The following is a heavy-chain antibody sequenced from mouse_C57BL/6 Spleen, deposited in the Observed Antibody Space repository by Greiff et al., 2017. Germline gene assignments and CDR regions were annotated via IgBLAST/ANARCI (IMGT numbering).Heavy chain of an antibody. V-gene: IGHV5-6*01. CDR3: ARHRGDAMDY. CDR1: GFTFSSYG. J-gene: IGHJ4*01. CDR2: ISSGGSYT. Sequence: EVQVVESGGDLVKPGGSLKLSCAASGFTFSSYGMSWVRQTPDKRLEWVATISSGGSYTYYPDSVKGRFTISRDNAKNTLYLQMSSLKSEDTAMYYCARHRGDAMDYWGQGTSVTVSS. D-gene: IGHD3-3*01.